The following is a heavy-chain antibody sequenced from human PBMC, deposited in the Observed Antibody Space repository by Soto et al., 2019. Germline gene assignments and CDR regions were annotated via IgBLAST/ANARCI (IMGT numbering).Heavy chain of an antibody. V-gene: IGHV3-23*01. D-gene: IGHD3-22*01. CDR1: GFTFSSYA. Sequence: GGSLILSCAASGFTFSSYAMSWVRQAPGKGLEWVSAISGRGGSTYYADSVKGRFTISRDNSKNTLYLQMNSLRAEDTAVYYCAKDHGGGYYFFDYWGQGNLVTVPS. J-gene: IGHJ4*02. CDR3: AKDHGGGYYFFDY. CDR2: ISGRGGST.